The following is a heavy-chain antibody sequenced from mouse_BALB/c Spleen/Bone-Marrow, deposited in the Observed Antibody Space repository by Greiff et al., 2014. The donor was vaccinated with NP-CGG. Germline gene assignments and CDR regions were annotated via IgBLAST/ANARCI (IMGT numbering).Heavy chain of an antibody. Sequence: VQRVEPGPGLVAPSQSLSITRTVSGFSLTDYGVSWIRQPPGKGLEWLGVIWGGGITYYNSTLKSRLSISKDSSKSQVFLKMNSLQTDDTAMYYCAKHDTTVVVDYWGQGTTLTVSS. D-gene: IGHD1-1*01. V-gene: IGHV2-6-5*01. J-gene: IGHJ2*01. CDR2: IWGGGIT. CDR3: AKHDTTVVVDY. CDR1: GFSLTDYG.